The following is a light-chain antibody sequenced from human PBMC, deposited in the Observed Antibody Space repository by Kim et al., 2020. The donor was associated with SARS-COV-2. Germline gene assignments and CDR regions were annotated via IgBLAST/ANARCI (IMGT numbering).Light chain of an antibody. CDR1: SLRTYY. CDR2: GKN. J-gene: IGLJ3*02. CDR3: HSRDSSGYHLV. V-gene: IGLV3-19*01. Sequence: SSELTQDPAVSVALGQTVRIACQGDSLRTYYASWYQQKPGQAPLLVIYGKNNRPSGIPDRFSGSTSGNTTASMTITGAQAEDEADYYCHSRDSSGYHLVF.